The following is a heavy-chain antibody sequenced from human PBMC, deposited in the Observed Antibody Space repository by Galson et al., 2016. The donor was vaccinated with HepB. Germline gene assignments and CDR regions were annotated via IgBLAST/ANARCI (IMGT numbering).Heavy chain of an antibody. CDR2: ISGSETT. D-gene: IGHD3-10*01. CDR1: GFPFGDAW. Sequence: SLRLSCAASGFPFGDAWMTWARQAPGKGLEWVSTISGSETTSYADSMKGRFTISRDNSKNTLFLQMNSLRVEDMAVYYCAKGSDYYGWGSYPYYFDYWGQGTLVTVSS. J-gene: IGHJ4*02. CDR3: AKGSDYYGWGSYPYYFDY. V-gene: IGHV3-23*01.